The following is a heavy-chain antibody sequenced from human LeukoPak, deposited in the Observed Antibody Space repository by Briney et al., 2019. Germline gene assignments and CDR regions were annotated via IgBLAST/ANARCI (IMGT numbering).Heavy chain of an antibody. J-gene: IGHJ2*01. V-gene: IGHV4-34*01. CDR1: GGSFSGYY. CDR2: INHSGST. Sequence: SETLSLTCAVYGGSFSGYYWSWIRQPPGKGLEWIGEINHSGSTNYNPSLKSRVTISVDTSKNQFSLKLSSVTAADTAVYYCARTGNILTGSRYFDLWGRGTLATVSS. CDR3: ARTGNILTGSRYFDL. D-gene: IGHD3-9*01.